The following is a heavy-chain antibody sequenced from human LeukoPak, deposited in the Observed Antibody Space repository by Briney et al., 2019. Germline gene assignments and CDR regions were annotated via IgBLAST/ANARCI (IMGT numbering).Heavy chain of an antibody. Sequence: GGSLRLSCAASGFTFSTYGMHWVRQAPGKGLEWVAVKSYDGSNKYYADSVKGRFTISRDNSKNTLYLQMNSLRAEDTAVYYCARDHSRDGYKVFDYWGQGTLVTVSS. CDR1: GFTFSTYG. D-gene: IGHD5-24*01. CDR2: KSYDGSNK. V-gene: IGHV3-30*19. CDR3: ARDHSRDGYKVFDY. J-gene: IGHJ4*02.